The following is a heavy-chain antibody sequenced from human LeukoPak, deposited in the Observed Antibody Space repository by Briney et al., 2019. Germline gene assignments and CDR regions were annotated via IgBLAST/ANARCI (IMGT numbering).Heavy chain of an antibody. CDR1: GFTFSNYG. J-gene: IGHJ6*03. D-gene: IGHD2-15*01. CDR2: ISGSGHNT. Sequence: GGSLRLSCAASGFTFSNYGMNWVRQAPGKGLEWVSAISGSGHNTYYADSVKGRFTISRDNSKNTLYLQMNSLRAEDTAVYYCGGAYSNYYMAVWGKGTTVTVSS. V-gene: IGHV3-23*01. CDR3: GGAYSNYYMAV.